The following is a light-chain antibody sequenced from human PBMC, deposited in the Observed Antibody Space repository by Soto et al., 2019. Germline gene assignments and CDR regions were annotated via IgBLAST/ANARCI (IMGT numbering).Light chain of an antibody. V-gene: IGKV3-11*01. J-gene: IGKJ4*02. CDR1: QSVGSD. CDR2: GAS. CDR3: QQRSNWPLT. Sequence: EIVMTQSPATLSVSPGERATLSCRASQSVGSDLAWYQQKPGQAPRLVIYGASNRATGIPARFSGSGSGTDFTLTISSLEPEDFAVYYCQQRSNWPLTFGRGTKVDIK.